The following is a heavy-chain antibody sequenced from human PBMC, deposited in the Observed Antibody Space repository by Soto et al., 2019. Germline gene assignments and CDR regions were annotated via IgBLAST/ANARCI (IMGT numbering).Heavy chain of an antibody. D-gene: IGHD5-18*01. Sequence: SVKVSFKASGGTFSSYAISWVRQAPGQGLEWMGGIIPIFGTANYAQKFQGRVTITADKSTSTAYMELSSLRSEDTAVYYCARGEEGLMVTYYYYGMDVWGQGTTVTVSS. CDR3: ARGEEGLMVTYYYYGMDV. V-gene: IGHV1-69*06. CDR2: IIPIFGTA. J-gene: IGHJ6*02. CDR1: GGTFSSYA.